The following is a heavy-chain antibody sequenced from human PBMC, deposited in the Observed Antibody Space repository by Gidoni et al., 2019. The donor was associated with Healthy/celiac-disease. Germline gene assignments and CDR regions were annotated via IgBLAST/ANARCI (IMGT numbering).Heavy chain of an antibody. V-gene: IGHV4-34*01. CDR1: GGSFSGYY. CDR2: INHSGGT. CDR3: ARGRGAVAGT. D-gene: IGHD6-19*01. J-gene: IGHJ5*02. Sequence: QVQLQQWGAGLLKPSETLSLTCAVYGGSFSGYYWSWIRQPPGKGLEWIGEINHSGGTNYNPSLKSRVTISVDTSKNQFSLKLSSVTAADTAVYYCARGRGAVAGTWGQGTLVTVSS.